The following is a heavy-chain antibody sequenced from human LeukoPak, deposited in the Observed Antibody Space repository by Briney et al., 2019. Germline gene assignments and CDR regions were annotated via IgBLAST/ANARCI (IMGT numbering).Heavy chain of an antibody. CDR2: IYNSVTT. CDR1: GGSIRGYY. J-gene: IGHJ5*02. D-gene: IGHD6-13*01. CDR3: ARGLWGLSSSWRRNWFDP. V-gene: IGHV4-59*01. Sequence: PSETLSLTCTVSGGSIRGYYWSWIRQPPGKRLEWIAYIYNSVTTNYNPSLKSRLTIPVDTSENQISLKLSSVTAADTAVYYCARGLWGLSSSWRRNWFDPWGQGTLVTVSS.